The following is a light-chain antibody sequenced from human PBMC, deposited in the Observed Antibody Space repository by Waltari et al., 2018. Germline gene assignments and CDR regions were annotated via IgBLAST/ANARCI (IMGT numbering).Light chain of an antibody. V-gene: IGLV2-14*01. CDR1: SSDVGGYNY. J-gene: IGLJ2*01. Sequence: QSALTQPASVSGSPGQSITISCTGTSSDVGGYNYVSCYQQHPGNAPKLMIYDASNRPSGVSNRFSGSKSGNTASLTISGLQAEDEADYYCSSYTSSSTLFGGGTKLTVL. CDR3: SSYTSSSTL. CDR2: DAS.